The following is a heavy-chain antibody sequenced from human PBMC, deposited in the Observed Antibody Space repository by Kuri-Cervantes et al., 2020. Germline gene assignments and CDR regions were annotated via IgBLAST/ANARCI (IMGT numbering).Heavy chain of an antibody. CDR1: GFTFSSYA. V-gene: IGHV3-7*01. D-gene: IGHD6-25*01. Sequence: GGSLRLSCAASGFTFSSYAMSWVRQAPGKGLEWVANIKQDGSEKYYVDSVKGRFTISRDNAKNSLYLQMNSLRAEDTAVYYCARGGKYSSGPYYFDYWGQGTLVTVSS. CDR3: ARGGKYSSGPYYFDY. J-gene: IGHJ4*02. CDR2: IKQDGSEK.